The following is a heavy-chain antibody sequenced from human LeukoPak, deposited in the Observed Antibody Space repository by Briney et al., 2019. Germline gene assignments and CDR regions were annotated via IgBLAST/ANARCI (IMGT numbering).Heavy chain of an antibody. CDR1: GFTFSSYW. CDR3: ARHGSITMVRGRLRYYYMDV. V-gene: IGHV3-66*04. CDR2: IYSGGST. J-gene: IGHJ6*03. Sequence: GGSLRLSCAASGFTFSSYWMSWFRQAPGKGLEWVSVIYSGGSTYYADSVKGRFTISRDNSKNTLYLQMNSLRAEDTAVYYCARHGSITMVRGRLRYYYMDVWGKGTTVTISS. D-gene: IGHD3-10*01.